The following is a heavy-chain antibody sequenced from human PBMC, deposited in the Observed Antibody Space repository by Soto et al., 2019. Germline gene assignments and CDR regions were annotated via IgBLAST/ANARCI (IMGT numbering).Heavy chain of an antibody. CDR3: AHSKGRWWEPGGYGMDV. J-gene: IGHJ6*02. Sequence: QSWGSLRLSCAASGFTFSSYAMSWVRQAPGKGLEWVSAISGSGGSTYYADSVKGRFTISRDNSKNTLYLQMNSLRAEDTAVYYCAHSKGRWWEPGGYGMDVWGQGTTVTVSS. V-gene: IGHV3-23*01. CDR1: GFTFSSYA. CDR2: ISGSGGST. D-gene: IGHD1-26*01.